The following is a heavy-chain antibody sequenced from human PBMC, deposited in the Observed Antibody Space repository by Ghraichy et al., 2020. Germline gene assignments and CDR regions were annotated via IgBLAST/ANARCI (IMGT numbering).Heavy chain of an antibody. CDR1: GFRFSGFS. V-gene: IGHV3-7*01. D-gene: IGHD3-16*01. J-gene: IGHJ3*02. CDR3: ARDGTSNLGDAFYS. Sequence: GGSLRLSCVVSGFRFSGFSMSWVRQAPGKGLEWVCNINQDGRETYYADSVKGRFTISRDYAKNSLFMQMNSMRAEDTAVYFCARDGTSNLGDAFYSWGQGTMVTVSP. CDR2: INQDGRET.